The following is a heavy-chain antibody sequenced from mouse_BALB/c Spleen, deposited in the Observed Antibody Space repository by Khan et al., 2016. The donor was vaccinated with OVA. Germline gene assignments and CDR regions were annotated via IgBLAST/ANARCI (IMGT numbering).Heavy chain of an antibody. D-gene: IGHD1-1*01. CDR2: IWRGVST. CDR1: GFSLTNYG. Sequence: QVQLKESGPGLVQPSQSLSITCTVSGFSLTNYGVHWVRQSPGKGLEWLGVIWRGVSTDYNAAFMSRLSITKDNSKSQVFFKMDSLQADDTAIYYCAKEDYYSSSWYYAMDSWGQGTSVTVSS. V-gene: IGHV2-5*01. CDR3: AKEDYYSSSWYYAMDS. J-gene: IGHJ4*01.